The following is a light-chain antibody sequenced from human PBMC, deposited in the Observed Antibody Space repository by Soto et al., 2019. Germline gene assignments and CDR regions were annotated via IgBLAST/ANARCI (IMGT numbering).Light chain of an antibody. V-gene: IGKV1-5*01. CDR3: QQFYKGWT. Sequence: DIQMTQSPSTLCASVGARVTITCRASQSVGRSLAWYQQQPGKAPKLLIYGVSTLESGVPSRFSGFGSGTEFTLSSSSLQPGDFGTYSCQQFYKGWTFGQGTRV. CDR2: GVS. CDR1: QSVGRS. J-gene: IGKJ1*01.